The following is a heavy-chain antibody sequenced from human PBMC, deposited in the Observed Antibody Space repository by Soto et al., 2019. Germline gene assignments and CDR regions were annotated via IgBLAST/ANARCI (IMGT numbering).Heavy chain of an antibody. J-gene: IGHJ4*02. CDR1: WGSSSGGDYY. CDR2: IYYSGST. V-gene: IGHV4-30-4*01. CDR3: ARVDTVLGRVDY. D-gene: IGHD5-18*01. Sequence: SQILSLTCTVSWGSSSGGDYYWSWIREAPGKGPEWIGYIYYSGSTYYTPSIKSRVTISVDTSNNQFSLRLSSGTAADTEVYYCARVDTVLGRVDYRGEGTLVTVSS.